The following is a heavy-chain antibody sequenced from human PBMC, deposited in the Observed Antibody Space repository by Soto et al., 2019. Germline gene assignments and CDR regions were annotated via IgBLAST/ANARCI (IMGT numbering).Heavy chain of an antibody. CDR3: AKIVGTYYDYYAMDV. D-gene: IGHD1-1*01. J-gene: IGHJ6*02. V-gene: IGHV3-23*01. CDR2: ITGSGDST. Sequence: EVQLLESGGGLVQRGGSLRLSCAASGFTFSSYAMTWVRQAPGKGLEWVSAITGSGDSTYYADSVKGRFTISRDHSKSTLSLQADSLRAEATAVYFCAKIVGTYYDYYAMDVWGQGTTVTVSS. CDR1: GFTFSSYA.